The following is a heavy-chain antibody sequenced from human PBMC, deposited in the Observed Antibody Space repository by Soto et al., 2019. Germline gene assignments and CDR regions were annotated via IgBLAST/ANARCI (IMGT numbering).Heavy chain of an antibody. CDR2: ISGSGGST. J-gene: IGHJ4*02. D-gene: IGHD2-15*01. V-gene: IGHV3-23*01. CDR3: AKDFPCSGGSCYTPDY. Sequence: PRGSLRLSCAASGFTFSSYAMSWVRQAPGKGLEWVSAISGSGGSTYYADSVKGRFTISRDNSKNTLYLQMNSLRAEDTAVYYCAKDFPCSGGSCYTPDYWGQGTLVTVSS. CDR1: GFTFSSYA.